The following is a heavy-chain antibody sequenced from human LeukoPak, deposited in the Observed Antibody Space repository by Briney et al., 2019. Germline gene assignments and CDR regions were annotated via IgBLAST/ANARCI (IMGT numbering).Heavy chain of an antibody. J-gene: IGHJ4*02. CDR2: ISWNSGSI. CDR1: GFTFDVYA. V-gene: IGHV3-9*01. Sequence: GRSLRLSCAASGFTFDVYAMHWVRQAPGKGLEWVSGISWNSGSIGYADSVKGRFTISRDNAKNSLYLQMNSLRAEDTALYYCAKSWSGAAAGSTFDYWGQGTLVTVSS. CDR3: AKSWSGAAAGSTFDY. D-gene: IGHD6-13*01.